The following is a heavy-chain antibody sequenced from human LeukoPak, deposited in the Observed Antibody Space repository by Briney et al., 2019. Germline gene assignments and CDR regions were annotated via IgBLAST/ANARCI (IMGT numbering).Heavy chain of an antibody. CDR1: GFTFSIYW. D-gene: IGHD5-24*01. CDR2: INSDGSST. CDR3: ARGGRDGYNYPGYFDY. V-gene: IGHV3-74*01. Sequence: PGGSLRLSCAASGFTFSIYWVHWVRQAPGKGLVWVSSINSDGSSTSYADSVKGRFTISRDNAKNSLYLQMNSLTAEDTAVYYCARGGRDGYNYPGYFDYWDQGTLVTVSS. J-gene: IGHJ4*02.